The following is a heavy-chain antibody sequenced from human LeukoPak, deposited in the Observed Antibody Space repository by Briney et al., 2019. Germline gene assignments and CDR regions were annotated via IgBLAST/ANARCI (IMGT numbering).Heavy chain of an antibody. Sequence: GRSLRLSCAASGFTFSSYGMHWVRQAPGKGLEWVAVISYDGSNKYYTDSVKGRFTISRDNSKNTLYLQMNSLRAEDTAVYYCAKSGYSGSYYYNWFDPWGQGTLVTVSS. D-gene: IGHD1-26*01. V-gene: IGHV3-30*18. CDR3: AKSGYSGSYYYNWFDP. CDR2: ISYDGSNK. J-gene: IGHJ5*02. CDR1: GFTFSSYG.